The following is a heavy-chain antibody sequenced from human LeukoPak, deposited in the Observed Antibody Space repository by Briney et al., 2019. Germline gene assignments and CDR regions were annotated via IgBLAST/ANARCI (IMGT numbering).Heavy chain of an antibody. Sequence: SVKVSCKASGFTFTSSAMQWVRQPRGQRLEWIGWIVVGSGNTAYAQKFQERVTITRDMSTSTAYLELTSLRSEDTAVYYCAADPYFDISGHHLTRGGWFDPWGQGTLVTVSS. V-gene: IGHV1-58*02. CDR2: IVVGSGNT. D-gene: IGHD3-22*01. J-gene: IGHJ5*02. CDR3: AADPYFDISGHHLTRGGWFDP. CDR1: GFTFTSSA.